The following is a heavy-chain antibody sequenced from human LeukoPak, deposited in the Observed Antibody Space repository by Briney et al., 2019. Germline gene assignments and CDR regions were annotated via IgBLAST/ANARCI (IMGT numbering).Heavy chain of an antibody. CDR2: INPNSGGT. D-gene: IGHD2-15*01. CDR1: GYTFTGCY. Sequence: GASVKVSCKASGYTFTGCYMHWVRQAPGQGLEWMGWINPNSGGTNYAQKFQGRVTMTRDTSISTAYMELSRLRSDDTAVYYCARRRCSGGSCYPNSNWFDPWGQGTLVTVSS. CDR3: ARRRCSGGSCYPNSNWFDP. J-gene: IGHJ5*02. V-gene: IGHV1-2*02.